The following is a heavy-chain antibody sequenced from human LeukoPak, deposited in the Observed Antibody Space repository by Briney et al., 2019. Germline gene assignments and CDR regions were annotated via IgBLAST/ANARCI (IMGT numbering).Heavy chain of an antibody. Sequence: SETLSLTCTVSGGSISSGGYYWRWLRQHPGKGLEWIGYIYYSGSTYYNPSLKSRLTISVDTSKNQFSLKLSSVTGADTAVYYCARELVLRQDFGRAFDIWGQGTMVTVSS. CDR2: IYYSGST. CDR3: ARELVLRQDFGRAFDI. D-gene: IGHD3-3*01. J-gene: IGHJ3*02. CDR1: GGSISSGGYY. V-gene: IGHV4-31*03.